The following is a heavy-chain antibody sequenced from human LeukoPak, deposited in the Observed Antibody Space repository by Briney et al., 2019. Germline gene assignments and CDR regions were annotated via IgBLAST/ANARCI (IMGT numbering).Heavy chain of an antibody. CDR2: INPNSGGT. D-gene: IGHD5-18*01. V-gene: IGHV1-2*02. CDR1: GYTFTGYY. Sequence: ASVRVSCKASGYTFTGYYMHWVRQAPGQGLEWMGWINPNSGGTNYAQKFQGRVTMTRDTSISTAYMELSRLRSDDTAVYYCARARKGIQPWSRLLDYWGQGTLVTVSS. CDR3: ARARKGIQPWSRLLDY. J-gene: IGHJ4*02.